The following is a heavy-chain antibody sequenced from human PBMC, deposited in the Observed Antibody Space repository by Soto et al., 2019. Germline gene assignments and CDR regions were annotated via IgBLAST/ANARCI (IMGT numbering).Heavy chain of an antibody. CDR1: GFTFSSYW. D-gene: IGHD2-8*01. J-gene: IGHJ4*02. CDR2: INPGGSIT. Sequence: EEQLVESGGGLVQPGGSLSLSCAASGFTFSSYWMHWVRQAPGKGLVWVSRINPGGSITAYADSVKGRFTISSDNAKNTLYLQMNSLRGDDTAVYYCARVPTGKYGVWNYWGQGTLVTVSS. CDR3: ARVPTGKYGVWNY. V-gene: IGHV3-74*01.